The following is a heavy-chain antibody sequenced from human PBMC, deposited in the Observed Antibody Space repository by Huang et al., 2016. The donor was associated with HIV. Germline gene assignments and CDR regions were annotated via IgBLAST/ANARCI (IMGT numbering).Heavy chain of an antibody. J-gene: IGHJ4*02. CDR3: AKIPPLHANLATSGPGPVDY. CDR2: IRSDATDK. Sequence: QVQLVESGGGVVQPGGSLRLSCAASGFTFATYGMHWVRQAPGKGLEWVGCIRSDATDKDYADSVKGRFTASRDNSKNTLCLHMNSLRPEDTALYYCAKIPPLHANLATSGPGPVDYWGQGTLVTVSS. V-gene: IGHV3-30*02. CDR1: GFTFATYG. D-gene: IGHD6-13*01.